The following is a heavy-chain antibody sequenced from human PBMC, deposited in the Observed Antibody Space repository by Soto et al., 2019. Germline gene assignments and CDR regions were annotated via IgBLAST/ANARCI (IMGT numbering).Heavy chain of an antibody. J-gene: IGHJ4*02. V-gene: IGHV4-30-2*01. D-gene: IGHD6-19*01. CDR3: ARAGGLGAVAVDY. CDR2: IYHSGST. Sequence: QLQLQESGSGLVKPSQTLSLTCAVSGGSISSVGYSWSWIRQPPGKGLEWIGYIYHSGSTYYSPSLERRCPISVVRSKHQFSLKLSSVTAEVTAVYYCARAGGLGAVAVDYWGQGTLVTVSS. CDR1: GGSISSVGYS.